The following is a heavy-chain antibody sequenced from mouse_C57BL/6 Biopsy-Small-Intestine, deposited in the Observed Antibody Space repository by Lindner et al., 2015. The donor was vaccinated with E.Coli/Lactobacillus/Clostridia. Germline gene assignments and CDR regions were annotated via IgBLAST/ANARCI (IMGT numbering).Heavy chain of an antibody. CDR2: INPNNGGT. CDR1: GYTFTDYN. D-gene: IGHD4-1*01. Sequence: VQLQESGPELVKPGASVKMSCKASGYTFTDYNMDWVKQSHGKSLEWIGDINPNNGGTLYNQKFRGKATLTVDKSSSTAYMELRSLTSEDTAVYSCARTAGTDWYFDVWGTGTTVTVSS. J-gene: IGHJ1*03. CDR3: ARTAGTDWYFDV. V-gene: IGHV1-18*01.